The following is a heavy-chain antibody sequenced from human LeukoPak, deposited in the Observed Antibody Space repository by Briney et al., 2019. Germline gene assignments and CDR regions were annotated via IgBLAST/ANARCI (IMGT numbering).Heavy chain of an antibody. CDR3: ARKLVLLWFGELKGYYFDY. V-gene: IGHV4-34*01. J-gene: IGHJ4*02. D-gene: IGHD3-10*01. Sequence: SETLSLTCAVYGGSFSGYYWSWIRQPPGKGREWIGEINHSGSTNYNPSLKSRVTISVDTSKNQFSLKLSSVTAADTAVYYCARKLVLLWFGELKGYYFDYWGQGTLVTVSS. CDR1: GGSFSGYY. CDR2: INHSGST.